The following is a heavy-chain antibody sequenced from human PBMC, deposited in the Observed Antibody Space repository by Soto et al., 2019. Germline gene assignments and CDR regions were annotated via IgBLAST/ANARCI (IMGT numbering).Heavy chain of an antibody. Sequence: PGESLKISCKASGFTFSSYSLGWVRHMPGKGLQWMGNIFSSDSSAKYSPSFVGQVTISADRSINIAYLRWSSLKASDTAIYYCGTWRGSSWFDYWGPGTQVTVSS. CDR2: IFSSDSSA. CDR3: GTWRGSSWFDY. J-gene: IGHJ4*02. V-gene: IGHV5-51*01. D-gene: IGHD2-2*01. CDR1: GFTFSSYS.